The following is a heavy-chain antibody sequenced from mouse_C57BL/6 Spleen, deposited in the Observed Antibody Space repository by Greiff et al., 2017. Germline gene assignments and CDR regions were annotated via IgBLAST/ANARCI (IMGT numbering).Heavy chain of an antibody. CDR2: INYDGSST. V-gene: IGHV5-16*01. CDR1: GFTFSDYY. D-gene: IGHD2-3*01. J-gene: IGHJ4*01. CDR3: ARDALYDGYYAMDY. Sequence: EVQLVESEGGLVQPGSSMKLSCTASGFTFSDYYMAWVRQVPEKGLEWVANINYDGSSTYYLDPLKSRFIISRDNAKNMLYLQMSSLKSEDTATYYCARDALYDGYYAMDYWGQGTSVTVSS.